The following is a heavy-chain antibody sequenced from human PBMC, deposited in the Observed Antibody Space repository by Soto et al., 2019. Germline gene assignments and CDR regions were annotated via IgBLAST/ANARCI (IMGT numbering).Heavy chain of an antibody. V-gene: IGHV4-31*03. CDR2: IYYSGST. J-gene: IGHJ6*02. Sequence: SETLSLTCTVSGGSISSGGYYWSWIRQHPGKGLEWIGYIYYSGSTYYNPSLKSRVTISVDTSKNQFSLKLSSVTAADTAVYYCARDLWGLRGGTHYYYYGMDVWGQGTTVTVSS. CDR1: GGSISSGGYY. CDR3: ARDLWGLRGGTHYYYYGMDV. D-gene: IGHD3-16*01.